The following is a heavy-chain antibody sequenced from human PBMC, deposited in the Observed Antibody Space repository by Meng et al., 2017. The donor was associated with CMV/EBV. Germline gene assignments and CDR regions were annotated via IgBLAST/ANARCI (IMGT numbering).Heavy chain of an antibody. CDR2: ISYDGSNK. CDR1: GFTFSSYA. V-gene: IGHV3-30*04. J-gene: IGHJ5*02. D-gene: IGHD3-3*01. Sequence: GGSLRLSCAASGFTFSSYAMHWVRQAPGKGLEWVAVISYDGSNKYYADSVKGRFTISRDNSKNTLYLQMNSLRAEDTAVYYCARDLGQRGYDFWSGYYTGNNWFDPWGQGTLVTVSS. CDR3: ARDLGQRGYDFWSGYYTGNNWFDP.